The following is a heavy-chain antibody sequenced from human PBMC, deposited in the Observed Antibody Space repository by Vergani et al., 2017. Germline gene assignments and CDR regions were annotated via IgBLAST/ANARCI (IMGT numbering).Heavy chain of an antibody. Sequence: QVQLQQWGAVLLKPSDTLSLTCAVYGWSFSGYYWSWIRQPPGKGLEWIGEINHSGSTNYNPSLKSRVTISVDTSKNSLYLQMNSLRAEDTAVYYCARCREPYYYYYMDVWGKGTTVTVSS. CDR1: GWSFSGYY. V-gene: IGHV4-34*01. CDR3: ARCREPYYYYYMDV. J-gene: IGHJ6*03. CDR2: INHSGST. D-gene: IGHD1-14*01.